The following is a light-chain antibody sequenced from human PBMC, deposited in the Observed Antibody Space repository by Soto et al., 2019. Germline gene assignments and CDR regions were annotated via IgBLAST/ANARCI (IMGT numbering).Light chain of an antibody. Sequence: EIVLTQSPGTLSLSPGERATLSCRASQSVSSSYLAWYQQKPGQAPRLLIYGASTRATGIPARFSGSGSGTEFTLTISSLQSEDFAVYYCQQYNNWSKTFGQGTKVDI. CDR3: QQYNNWSKT. J-gene: IGKJ1*01. CDR1: QSVSSSY. V-gene: IGKV3-15*01. CDR2: GAS.